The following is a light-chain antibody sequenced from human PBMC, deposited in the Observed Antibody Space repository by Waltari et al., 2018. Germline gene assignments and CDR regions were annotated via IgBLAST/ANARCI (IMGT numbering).Light chain of an antibody. CDR3: QKYDFLPAT. J-gene: IGKJ1*01. Sequence: EIVLTQSPGTLSLSPGERATLSCRASQGVGKYLAWYQQIPGQAPRLLLYPASIRATGIPDRFSGSGFGTDFSLTISRLEPEDFAVYYCQKYDFLPATFGQGTTVEIK. V-gene: IGKV3-20*01. CDR1: QGVGKY. CDR2: PAS.